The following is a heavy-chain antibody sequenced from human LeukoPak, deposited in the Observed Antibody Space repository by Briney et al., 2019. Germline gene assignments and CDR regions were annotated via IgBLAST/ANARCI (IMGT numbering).Heavy chain of an antibody. CDR2: IYPGDSDT. V-gene: IGHV5-51*01. D-gene: IGHD5-12*01. CDR1: GYSFTSYW. CDR3: ARLIDIVATPDAFDI. J-gene: IGHJ3*02. Sequence: GEPLKISCKGSGYSFTSYWIGWVRQMPGKGLEWMGIIYPGDSDTRYSPSFQGQVTISADKSISTAYLQWSSLEASDTAMYYCARLIDIVATPDAFDIWGQGTMVTVSS.